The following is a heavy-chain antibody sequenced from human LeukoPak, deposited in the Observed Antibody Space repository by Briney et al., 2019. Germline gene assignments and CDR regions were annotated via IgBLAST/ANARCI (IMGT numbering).Heavy chain of an antibody. CDR1: GGSISSSSYY. V-gene: IGHV4-39*07. Sequence: SETLSLTCTVSGGSISSSSYYWGWIRQPPGKGLEWIGSIYYSGSTYYNPSLKSRVTISVDTSKNQFSLKLSSVTAADTAVYYCARPRGRYCSSTSCYYYYYVDVWGKGTTVTISS. J-gene: IGHJ6*03. D-gene: IGHD2-2*01. CDR2: IYYSGST. CDR3: ARPRGRYCSSTSCYYYYYVDV.